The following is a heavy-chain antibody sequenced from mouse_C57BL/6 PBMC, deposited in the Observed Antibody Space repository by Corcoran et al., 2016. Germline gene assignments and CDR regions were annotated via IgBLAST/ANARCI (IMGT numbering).Heavy chain of an antibody. CDR3: ARRGSSSYWYFDV. CDR1: GYTFTDYY. CDR2: IYPGSGNT. J-gene: IGHJ1*03. V-gene: IGHV1-76*01. Sequence: QVQLKQSGAELVRPGASVQLSCKASGYTFTDYYINWVKQRPGQGLEWIARIYPGSGNTYYNEKFKGKATLTAEKSSSTAYMQLSSLTSEDSAVYFCARRGSSSYWYFDVWGTGTTVTVSS. D-gene: IGHD1-1*01.